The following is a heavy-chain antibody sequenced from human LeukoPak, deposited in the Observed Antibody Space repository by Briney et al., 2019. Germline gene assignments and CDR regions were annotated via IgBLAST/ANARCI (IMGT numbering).Heavy chain of an antibody. CDR2: MYSGGST. J-gene: IGHJ6*02. Sequence: GGSLRLSCAASGFTVSRNYMSWVRQAPGKGLEWVSVMYSGGSTYYADSVKGRFTISRHNSKNTLYLQMNSLRAEDTAVYYCARANAAGTSLGDGMDVWGQGTTVTVSS. CDR1: GFTVSRNY. V-gene: IGHV3-53*04. D-gene: IGHD6-13*01. CDR3: ARANAAGTSLGDGMDV.